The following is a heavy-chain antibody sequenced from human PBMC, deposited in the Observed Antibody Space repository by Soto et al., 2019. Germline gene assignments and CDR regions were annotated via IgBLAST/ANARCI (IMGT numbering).Heavy chain of an antibody. CDR3: VRQGIPVAAAPRRYYGLDV. V-gene: IGHV5-10-1*01. CDR1: GYSLSTFW. J-gene: IGHJ6*02. Sequence: PGESLKISCKGSGYSLSTFWITWVRQMPGKGLEWMGRIDPSDSYTNYSPSFQGPVTISVDKSISTAYLQWSSLKASDTAMYFCVRQGIPVAAAPRRYYGLDVWGQGTTVTVSS. CDR2: IDPSDSYT. D-gene: IGHD6-19*01.